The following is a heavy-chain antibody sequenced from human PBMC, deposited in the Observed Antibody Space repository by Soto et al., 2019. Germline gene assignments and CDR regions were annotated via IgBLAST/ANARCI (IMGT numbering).Heavy chain of an antibody. CDR2: IVPVFGTP. CDR1: GGSFSTYA. CDR3: AKKAIMTVRPSGVDSIFTLNL. D-gene: IGHD3-10*01. J-gene: IGHJ4*03. V-gene: IGHV1-69*01. Sequence: QVQLVQSGAEVRKPGSSVRVSCRASGGSFSTYAISWVRQAPGQGLAGMGGIVPVFGTPNYAQKFQDRVIITADEATTPANMELSALGPDDTALYYCAKKAIMTVRPSGVDSIFTLNLRGEGTPGTCSS.